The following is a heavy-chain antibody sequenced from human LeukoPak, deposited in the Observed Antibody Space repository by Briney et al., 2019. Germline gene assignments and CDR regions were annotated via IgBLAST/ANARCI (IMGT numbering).Heavy chain of an antibody. J-gene: IGHJ3*02. CDR3: ARPGYHDDAFDI. V-gene: IGHV1-46*01. CDR1: GGTFSSYA. CDR2: INPSGGST. Sequence: ASVKVSCKASGGTFSSYAISWVRQAPGQGLEWMGIINPSGGSTSYAQKFQGRVTMTRDTSTSTVYMELSSLRSEDTAVYYCARPGYHDDAFDIWGQGTMVTVSS. D-gene: IGHD2-2*01.